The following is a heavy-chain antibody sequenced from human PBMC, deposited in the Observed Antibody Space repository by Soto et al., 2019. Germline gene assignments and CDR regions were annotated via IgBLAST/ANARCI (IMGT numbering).Heavy chain of an antibody. V-gene: IGHV1-8*01. Sequence: QVQLVQSGAEVKKPGASVKVSCKASGYTFTSYDINWVRQATGQGLEWMGWMNPNSGNTGYAQKFQGRVTMTRNTSISTAYMELSSLRSEDTAVYYCALAGPHLSGWYWLDFQHWGQGTLVTVSS. D-gene: IGHD6-19*01. CDR3: ALAGPHLSGWYWLDFQH. J-gene: IGHJ1*01. CDR1: GYTFTSYD. CDR2: MNPNSGNT.